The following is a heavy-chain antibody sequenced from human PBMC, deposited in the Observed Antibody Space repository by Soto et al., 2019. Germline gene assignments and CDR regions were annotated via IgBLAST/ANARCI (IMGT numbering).Heavy chain of an antibody. CDR3: ARVESSSWYYYYYGMDV. Sequence: QVQLQESGPGLVKPSQTLSLTCTVSGGSISSGGYYWSWIRQHPGKGLEWIGYIYYSGSTYYNPSLKSRVIIPGDTSKNQFSLKLSSVTAADTAVYYCARVESSSWYYYYYGMDVWGQGTTVTVSS. CDR1: GGSISSGGYY. J-gene: IGHJ6*02. V-gene: IGHV4-31*03. D-gene: IGHD6-13*01. CDR2: IYYSGST.